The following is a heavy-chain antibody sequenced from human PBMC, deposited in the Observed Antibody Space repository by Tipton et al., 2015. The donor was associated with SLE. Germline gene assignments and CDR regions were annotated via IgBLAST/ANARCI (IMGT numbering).Heavy chain of an antibody. J-gene: IGHJ6*04. V-gene: IGHV4-61*02. CDR1: GGSISSGSYY. D-gene: IGHD2-15*01. CDR3: ARGYCSGGSCSALLDV. CDR2: IYTSGST. Sequence: TLSLTCTVSGGSISSGSYYWSWIRQPAGKGLEWIGRIYTSGSTNYNPSLKSRVTIYVDTSKNQFSLKLSSVTAADTAVYYCARGYCSGGSCSALLDVWGKGTTVTVSS.